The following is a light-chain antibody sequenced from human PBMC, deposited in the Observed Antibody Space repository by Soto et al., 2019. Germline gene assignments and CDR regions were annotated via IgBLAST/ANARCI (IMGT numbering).Light chain of an antibody. Sequence: QSALTQPASVSGSPGQSISISCTGTSSDVANNNLVSWYQQHPGKAPKFVIYEASKRPSGVSNRFSGSKSGNTASLTISGLQAEDEAAYYCCSYAGNYSPVFGTGTKVTVL. CDR1: SSDVANNNL. CDR3: CSYAGNYSPV. V-gene: IGLV2-23*01. CDR2: EAS. J-gene: IGLJ1*01.